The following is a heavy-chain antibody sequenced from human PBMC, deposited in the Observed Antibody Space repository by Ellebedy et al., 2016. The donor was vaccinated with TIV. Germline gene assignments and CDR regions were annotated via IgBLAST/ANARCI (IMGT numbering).Heavy chain of an antibody. J-gene: IGHJ4*02. V-gene: IGHV3-53*01. CDR3: ARGKLMVYAD. D-gene: IGHD2-8*01. CDR1: GFTASSNY. Sequence: PGGSLRLSCAASGFTASSNYMSWLRQAPGRGLEWVSVIYSGCNTYYADSVKGRFTMSRDNSKNTLYLQLNSLRAEDTAVYFCARGKLMVYADWGQGTLVTVSS. CDR2: IYSGCNT.